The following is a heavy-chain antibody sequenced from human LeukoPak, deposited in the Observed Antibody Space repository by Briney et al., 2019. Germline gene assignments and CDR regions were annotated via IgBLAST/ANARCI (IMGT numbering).Heavy chain of an antibody. CDR2: IIPIFGTA. D-gene: IGHD2-21*02. CDR3: ARGVSGIVVVTPDDAFDI. V-gene: IGHV1-69*13. CDR1: GGTFSSYA. J-gene: IGHJ3*02. Sequence: SVKVSCKASGGTFSSYAISWVRQAPGQGLDWMGGIIPIFGTANYAQKFQGRVTITADESTSTAYMELSSLRSEDTAVYYCARGVSGIVVVTPDDAFDIWGQGTMVTVSS.